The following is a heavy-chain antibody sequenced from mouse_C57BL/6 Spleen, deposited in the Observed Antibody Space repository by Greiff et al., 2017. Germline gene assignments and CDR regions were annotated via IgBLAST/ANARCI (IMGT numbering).Heavy chain of an antibody. D-gene: IGHD2-5*01. Sequence: QVQLQQPGAELVKPGASVKLSCKASGYTFTSYWMHWVKQRPGQGLEWIGMIHPNSGSTNYNEKFKSKATLTVDKSSSTAYMQLSSLTSEYSAVYYCARVYYSNYAYAMDYWGQGTSVTVSS. CDR2: IHPNSGST. J-gene: IGHJ4*01. CDR3: ARVYYSNYAYAMDY. V-gene: IGHV1-64*01. CDR1: GYTFTSYW.